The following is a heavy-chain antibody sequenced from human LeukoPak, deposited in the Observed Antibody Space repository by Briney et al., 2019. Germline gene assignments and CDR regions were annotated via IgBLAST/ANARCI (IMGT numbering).Heavy chain of an antibody. Sequence: SSVKVSCKASGYTFTGYYMHWVRQAPGQGLEWMGWINPNNGGTNYGQKFQGRVTMTRDTSISTAYMELSRLRSDDTAVYYCTRSLRQDDDAFDIWGQGTMVTVSS. CDR1: GYTFTGYY. J-gene: IGHJ3*02. V-gene: IGHV1-2*02. CDR2: INPNNGGT. CDR3: TRSLRQDDDAFDI.